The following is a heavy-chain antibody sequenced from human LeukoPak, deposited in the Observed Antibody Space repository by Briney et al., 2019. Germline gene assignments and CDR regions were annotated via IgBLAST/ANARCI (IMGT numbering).Heavy chain of an antibody. CDR1: GGSFSGYY. CDR3: AREVVVAARGVEDNWFDP. V-gene: IGHV4-59*01. D-gene: IGHD2-15*01. Sequence: SETLSLTCAVYGGSFSGYYWSWIRQPPGNGLEWIGYIYYSGSTNYNPSLKSRVTISVDTSKNQFSLKLSSVTAADTAVYYCAREVVVAARGVEDNWFDPWGQGTLVTVSS. CDR2: IYYSGST. J-gene: IGHJ5*02.